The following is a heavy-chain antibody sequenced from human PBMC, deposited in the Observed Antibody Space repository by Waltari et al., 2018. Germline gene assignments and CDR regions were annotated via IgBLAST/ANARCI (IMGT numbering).Heavy chain of an antibody. V-gene: IGHV3-21*01. CDR1: GFAFRRHN. J-gene: IGHJ4*02. D-gene: IGHD1-1*01. CDR3: ARSWNDPDYFDY. Sequence: EVELVESGGGLVKPGECLSLSCVASGFAFRRHNMTWARQGPGRGLGWVSFISSDGKNKYSADSVKGRVTISRDNAKNSVYLQMNSLGVDDTAVYYCARSWNDPDYFDYWGLGTLVAVSS. CDR2: ISSDGKNK.